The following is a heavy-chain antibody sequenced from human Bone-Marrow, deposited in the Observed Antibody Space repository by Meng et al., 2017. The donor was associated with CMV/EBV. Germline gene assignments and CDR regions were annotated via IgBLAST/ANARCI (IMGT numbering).Heavy chain of an antibody. V-gene: IGHV1-46*01. CDR1: GYTFTSYY. D-gene: IGHD4-23*01. J-gene: IGHJ3*02. CDR3: ARDYGGNSQAYPVGAFDI. CDR2: INPSGGST. Sequence: ASVKVSCKASGYTFTSYYMHWVRQAPGQGLEWMGIINPSGGSTSYAQKFQGRVTMTRDTSTSTVYMELSSLRSEDTAVYYRARDYGGNSQAYPVGAFDIWGQGTMVTVSS.